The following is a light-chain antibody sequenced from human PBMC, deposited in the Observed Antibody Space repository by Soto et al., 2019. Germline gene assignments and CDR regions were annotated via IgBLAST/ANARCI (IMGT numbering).Light chain of an antibody. CDR1: ALPKQY. J-gene: IGLJ3*02. CDR3: QSADSSGTWRV. CDR2: KDS. Sequence: SYELTQPPSVSVSPGQTARITCSGDALPKQYAYWYQQKPGQAPVLVIYKDSERPSGIPERFSGSSSGTTVTLTISGVQAEDEAGYYCQSADSSGTWRVFGGGTKL. V-gene: IGLV3-25*03.